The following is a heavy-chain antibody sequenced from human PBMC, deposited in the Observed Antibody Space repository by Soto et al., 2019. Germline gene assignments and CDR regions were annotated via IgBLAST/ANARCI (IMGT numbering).Heavy chain of an antibody. CDR2: IRSKAYGGTT. CDR1: GFTFGDYA. V-gene: IGHV3-49*04. CDR3: TRVSSDTAMVQSDY. Sequence: PGGSLRLSCTASGFTFGDYAMSWVRQAPGKGLEWVGFIRSKAYGGTTEYAASVKGRFTISRDDSKSIAYLQMNSLKTEDTAVYYCTRVSSDTAMVQSDYWGQGTLVTVSS. D-gene: IGHD5-18*01. J-gene: IGHJ4*02.